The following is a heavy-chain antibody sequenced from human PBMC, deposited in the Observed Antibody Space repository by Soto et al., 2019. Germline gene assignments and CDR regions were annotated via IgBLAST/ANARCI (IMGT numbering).Heavy chain of an antibody. V-gene: IGHV6-1*01. D-gene: IGHD4-4*01. J-gene: IGHJ5*02. CDR3: ARVFKTPKTRTVTTSVRSRFDH. Sequence: SQPLSLPFAMSGDSVSSSSAAWNWIRQSPSRGLEWLGRTYYRSKWYNDYAVSVKSRITINPDTSKNQFSLQLNSVTPEDTAVYYCARVFKTPKTRTVTTSVRSRFDHWGQGAPVTVSS. CDR1: GDSVSSSSAA. CDR2: TYYRSKWYN.